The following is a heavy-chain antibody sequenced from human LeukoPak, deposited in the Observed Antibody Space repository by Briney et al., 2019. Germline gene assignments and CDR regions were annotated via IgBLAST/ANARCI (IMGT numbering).Heavy chain of an antibody. J-gene: IGHJ3*02. Sequence: GGSLRLSCAASGFTFSNAWMSWVRQAPGKGLEWVGRIKSKTDGGTTDYAAPVKGRFTISRDDSKNTLYLQMNSLKTEDTAVYYCTTDSGSCAPDAFDIWGQGTMVTVSS. CDR2: IKSKTDGGTT. CDR1: GFTFSNAW. CDR3: TTDSGSCAPDAFDI. V-gene: IGHV3-15*01. D-gene: IGHD1-26*01.